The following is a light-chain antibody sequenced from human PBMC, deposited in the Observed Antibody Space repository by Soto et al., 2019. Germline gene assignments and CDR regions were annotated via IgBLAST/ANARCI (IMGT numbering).Light chain of an antibody. CDR3: LQHTAFPLN. CDR1: QDIRND. CDR2: AVS. J-gene: IGKJ5*01. Sequence: DVHMRQSPYSLSASVGERVNITCRASQDIRNDLGWYQQKPGKAPKRLIYAVSSLQSGVPSRFSGSGSGTEFTLTLSSLQPEDFATYYCLQHTAFPLNFGQGTRLEIK. V-gene: IGKV1-17*01.